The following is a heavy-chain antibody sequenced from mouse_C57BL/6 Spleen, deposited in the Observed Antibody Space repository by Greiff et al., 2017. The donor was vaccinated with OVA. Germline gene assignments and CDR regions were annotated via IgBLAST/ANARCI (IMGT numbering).Heavy chain of an antibody. D-gene: IGHD2-3*01. J-gene: IGHJ3*01. Sequence: QVQLQQSGAELVRPGSSVKLSCKASGYTFTSYWMHWVKQRPIQGLEWIGNIDPSDSETHYNQKFKDKATLTVDKSSSTAYMQLSSLTSEDSAVYYCARRGYDGYWFAYWGQGTLVTVSA. CDR1: GYTFTSYW. CDR3: ARRGYDGYWFAY. CDR2: IDPSDSET. V-gene: IGHV1-52*01.